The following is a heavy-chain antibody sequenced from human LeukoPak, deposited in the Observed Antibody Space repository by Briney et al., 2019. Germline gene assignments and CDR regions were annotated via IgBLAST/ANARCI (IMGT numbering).Heavy chain of an antibody. CDR1: GGSISSGGYS. CDR3: ARVYYDSSGYYFLIDY. CDR2: IYYSGST. J-gene: IGHJ4*02. Sequence: SETLSLTCTVSGGSISSGGYSWSWIRQHPGKGLEWIGYIYYSGSTYYNPSLKSRVTISVDTSKNQFSLKLSSVTAADTAVYYCARVYYDSSGYYFLIDYWGQGTLVTVSS. D-gene: IGHD3-22*01. V-gene: IGHV4-31*03.